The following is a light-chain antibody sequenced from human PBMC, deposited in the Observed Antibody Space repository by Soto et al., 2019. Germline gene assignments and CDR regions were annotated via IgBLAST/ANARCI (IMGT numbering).Light chain of an antibody. V-gene: IGKV3-20*01. J-gene: IGKJ1*01. CDR1: QSVSSSY. Sequence: EIVLTQSPGTLSLSPGERATLSCRASQSVSSSYLAWYQQSPGQAPRLLIYDASSRATGIPDRFSGSGSGTDFTLTISRLEPEDFAVYYCQQYDSSPRTFGQGTKVEIK. CDR2: DAS. CDR3: QQYDSSPRT.